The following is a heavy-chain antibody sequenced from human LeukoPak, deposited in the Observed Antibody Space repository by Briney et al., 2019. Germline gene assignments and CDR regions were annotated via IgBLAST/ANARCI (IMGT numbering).Heavy chain of an antibody. J-gene: IGHJ3*02. CDR1: EYSFTNYY. CDR2: ISPSGGST. Sequence: ASVKVSCKASEYSFTNYYIHWVRQAPGQGLEWMGMISPSGGSTSYAQKFQGRVTMTRDTSTSTVYMDLSSLRSDDTAVYYCARGNGYSPRGGFDIWGQGTMVTVSS. D-gene: IGHD5-24*01. CDR3: ARGNGYSPRGGFDI. V-gene: IGHV1-46*01.